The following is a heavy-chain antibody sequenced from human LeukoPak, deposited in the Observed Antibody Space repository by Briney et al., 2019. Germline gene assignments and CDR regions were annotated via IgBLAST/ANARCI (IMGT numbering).Heavy chain of an antibody. CDR1: GFTFSSYS. CDR3: ARDPSGTYYPRVSGALDI. J-gene: IGHJ3*02. CDR2: ISSISSYI. Sequence: GGSLRLSCAASGFTFSSYSMNWVRQAPGKGLEWVSSISSISSYIYYADSVKGRFTVSRDNAKNSLYLQMDSLRAEDTAVYYCARDPSGTYYPRVSGALDIWGQGTMVTVSS. D-gene: IGHD1-26*01. V-gene: IGHV3-21*01.